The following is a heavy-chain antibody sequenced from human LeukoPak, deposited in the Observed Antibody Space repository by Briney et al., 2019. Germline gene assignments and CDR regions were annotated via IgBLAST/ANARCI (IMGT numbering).Heavy chain of an antibody. J-gene: IGHJ4*02. CDR2: IYYSGNT. Sequence: SETLSLTCAVYGGSFSGYYWDWIRQPPGEGLEWIGSIYYSGNTYYNPSLKSRVTISVDTSKNQFSLKLSSVTAADTAVYYCARDYSGAGTVGATSGYWGQGTLVTVSS. D-gene: IGHD1-26*01. CDR1: GGSFSGYY. V-gene: IGHV4-34*01. CDR3: ARDYSGAGTVGATSGY.